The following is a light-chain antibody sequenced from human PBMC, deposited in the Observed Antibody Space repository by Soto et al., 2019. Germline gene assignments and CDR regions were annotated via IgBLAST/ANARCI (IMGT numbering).Light chain of an antibody. J-gene: IGKJ3*01. CDR1: QSVSSSY. CDR2: DAS. CDR3: QHYGPPAL. V-gene: IGKV3-20*01. Sequence: EIVLKQSPGTLSLSPRERATLSCRASQSVSSSYLPWYQQKPGQAPRHRIYDASRATGIPDRFSGSGSGTDFTLTITRLEPEDFAVYYCQHYGPPALFGPGTKVDI.